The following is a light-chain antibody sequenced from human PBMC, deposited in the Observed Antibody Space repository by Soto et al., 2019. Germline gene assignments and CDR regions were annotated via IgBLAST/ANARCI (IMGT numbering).Light chain of an antibody. CDR1: QSVRSN. Sequence: EIVMTQSPATLSVSPGERATLSCCDSQSVRSNLAWYHKKPDQAPRLLLYDAFTMATGIPARFSGSGSGTEFTLAISRWQSEDFAVYYCQQYNNWPPLTFGGGTKVEIK. CDR3: QQYNNWPPLT. V-gene: IGKV3-15*01. J-gene: IGKJ4*02. CDR2: DAF.